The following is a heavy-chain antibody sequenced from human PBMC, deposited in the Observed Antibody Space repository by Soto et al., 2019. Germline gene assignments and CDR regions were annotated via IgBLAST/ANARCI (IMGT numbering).Heavy chain of an antibody. D-gene: IGHD3-22*01. CDR1: GYSFTSYW. CDR3: VRSESSGYIYLYYDGMDV. Sequence: GESLKISCKGSGYSFTSYWIGWVRQMPGKGLEWMGIIYPGDSDTRYSPSFQGQVTISADKSISTAYLQWSSLKASDTAMYYCVRSESSGYIYLYYDGMDVWCQGSTVTVS. J-gene: IGHJ6*02. V-gene: IGHV5-51*01. CDR2: IYPGDSDT.